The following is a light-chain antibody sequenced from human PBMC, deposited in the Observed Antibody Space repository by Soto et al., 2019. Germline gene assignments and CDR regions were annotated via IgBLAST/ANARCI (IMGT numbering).Light chain of an antibody. Sequence: QSVLTQSPSASASLGPSVKLTCTLSSGHSSYAIAWHQQQPEKGPRYLMKLNSDGSHSKGDGIPDRFSGSSSGAERYLTIXSXXXXXXXDYYXQTWGTGMVFGGGTQLTVL. J-gene: IGLJ3*02. CDR2: LNSDGSH. CDR1: SGHSSYA. CDR3: QTWGTGMV. V-gene: IGLV4-69*01.